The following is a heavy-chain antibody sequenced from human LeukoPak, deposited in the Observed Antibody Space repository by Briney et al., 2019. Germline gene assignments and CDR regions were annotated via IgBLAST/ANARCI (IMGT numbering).Heavy chain of an antibody. CDR2: ISGSGGST. J-gene: IGHJ4*02. D-gene: IGHD6-13*01. Sequence: PVGSPRLSCAASGFTFSSYAMSWVRQAPGKGLEWVSAISGSGGSTYYADSVKGRFTISRDNSKNTLYLQMNSLRAEDTAVYYCAKDTVAAARGPFDYWGQGTLVTIAS. CDR1: GFTFSSYA. V-gene: IGHV3-23*01. CDR3: AKDTVAAARGPFDY.